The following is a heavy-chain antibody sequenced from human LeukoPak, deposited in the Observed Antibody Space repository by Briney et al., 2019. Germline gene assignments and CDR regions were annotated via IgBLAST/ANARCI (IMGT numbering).Heavy chain of an antibody. CDR2: LYSGSST. CDR1: GFSVSTKY. CDR3: ARVGDHYHWYLDV. Sequence: PGGSLRLSCEGSGFSVSTKYMNWVRQAPGKGLEWVSILYSGSSTYYTDSVKGRFTVSRDDSKNTIYLHMNSLGVEDTAVYYCARVGDHYHWYLDVWGRGTLVTVSS. V-gene: IGHV3-53*01. J-gene: IGHJ2*01. D-gene: IGHD3-10*01.